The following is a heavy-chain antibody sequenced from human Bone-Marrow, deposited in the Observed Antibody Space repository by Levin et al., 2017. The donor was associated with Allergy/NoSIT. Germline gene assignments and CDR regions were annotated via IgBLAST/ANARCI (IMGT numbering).Heavy chain of an antibody. CDR1: GYTFTSYY. J-gene: IGHJ3*02. Sequence: GESLKISCKASGYTFTSYYMHWVRQAPGQGLEWMGIINPSGGSPTYAQKFQGRVTMTRDTSTSTVYMELSSLRSEDTAVYYCAREFVVVVVATAPPRDSDAFDIWGQGTMVTISS. D-gene: IGHD2-15*01. V-gene: IGHV1-46*01. CDR2: INPSGGSP. CDR3: AREFVVVVVATAPPRDSDAFDI.